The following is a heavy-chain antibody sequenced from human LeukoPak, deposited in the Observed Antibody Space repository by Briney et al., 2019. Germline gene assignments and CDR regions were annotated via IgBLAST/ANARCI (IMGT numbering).Heavy chain of an antibody. V-gene: IGHV3-23*01. Sequence: VGSLRLSCAASGFTFSSYAMSWVRPAPGRGLEWVSAISGSGGSTYYSDSVKGRFTNSRDNSKNTLYMQMNRLRAEDTALYYCAKDLLPVAANWWGQGTLVTVSS. CDR1: GFTFSSYA. J-gene: IGHJ4*02. CDR3: AKDLLPVAANW. CDR2: ISGSGGST. D-gene: IGHD6-19*01.